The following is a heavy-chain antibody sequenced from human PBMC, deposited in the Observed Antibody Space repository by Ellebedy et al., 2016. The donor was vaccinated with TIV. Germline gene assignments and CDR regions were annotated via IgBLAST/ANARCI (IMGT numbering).Heavy chain of an antibody. Sequence: MPSETLSLTCTVSGGSINSGGYYWSWIRQYPGKGLEWIGYIDYRGSTYYNPSLKSRVTISVDTSKNQFSLNLSSVTAPDTAVYYCATGNQWDQLLVYWGQGTLVTVSS. CDR3: ATGNQWDQLLVY. CDR2: IDYRGST. J-gene: IGHJ4*02. CDR1: GGSINSGGYY. D-gene: IGHD1-26*01. V-gene: IGHV4-31*03.